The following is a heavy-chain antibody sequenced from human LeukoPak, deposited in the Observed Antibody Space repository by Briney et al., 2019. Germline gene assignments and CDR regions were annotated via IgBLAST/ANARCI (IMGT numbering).Heavy chain of an antibody. CDR3: ARLASSSWPLYYYYGMDV. Sequence: ASVKVSCKASGYTFTSYDINWVRQATGQGLEGMGWMNPNSGNTGYAQKFQGRVTMTRNTPISAAYMELSSLRSEDTAVYFCARLASSSWPLYYYYGMDVWGQGTTVTVSS. J-gene: IGHJ6*02. V-gene: IGHV1-8*01. D-gene: IGHD6-13*01. CDR2: MNPNSGNT. CDR1: GYTFTSYD.